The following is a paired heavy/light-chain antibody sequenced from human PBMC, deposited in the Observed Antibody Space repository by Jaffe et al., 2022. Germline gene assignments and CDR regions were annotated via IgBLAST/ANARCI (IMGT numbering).Light chain of an antibody. Sequence: QSALTQPPSASGSPGQSVTISCTGTSSDVGGYNYVSWYQQHPGKAPKLMIYEVSKRPSGVPDRFSGSKSGNTASLTVSGLQAEDEADYYCSSYAGSNTYVFGTGTKVTVL. J-gene: IGLJ1*01. CDR3: SSYAGSNTYV. V-gene: IGLV2-8*01. CDR1: SSDVGGYNY. CDR2: EVS.
Heavy chain of an antibody. J-gene: IGHJ4*02. D-gene: IGHD3-10*01. Sequence: EVQLVESGGGLVQPGGSLRLSCAASGFTFSSSLIHWVRQAPGKGLVWVSRINSDGSSTSYADSVKGRFTISRDNAKNTVNLQMNSLRAEDTAVYYCARYYGSGTYCLDYWGQGTLVTVSS. CDR2: INSDGSST. CDR3: ARYYGSGTYCLDY. CDR1: GFTFSSSL. V-gene: IGHV3-74*01.